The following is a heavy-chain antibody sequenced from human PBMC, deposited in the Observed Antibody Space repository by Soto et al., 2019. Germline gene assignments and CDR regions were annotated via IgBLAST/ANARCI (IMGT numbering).Heavy chain of an antibody. CDR1: GGFIRRCGDY. CDR3: ETGHIRRDWFAP. V-gene: IGHV4-31*02. CDR2: IYYSGST. Sequence: SEDRCLSWTVSGGFIRRCGDYLCRIRLQPGKGLEWIGYIYYSGSTYYNPSLKSRVTISVDTSKNQFSLKLSSVTAADTAVYYCETGHIRRDWFAPSAQRTLVTVSS. D-gene: IGHD2-21*01. J-gene: IGHJ5*02.